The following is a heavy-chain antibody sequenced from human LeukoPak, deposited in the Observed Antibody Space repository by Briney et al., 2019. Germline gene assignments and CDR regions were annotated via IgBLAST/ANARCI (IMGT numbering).Heavy chain of an antibody. CDR3: AKKTPGYGDLYYFDY. CDR1: GFTFNQYG. CDR2: ISYDGRNK. Sequence: GGSLRLSCTASGFTFNQYGMHWVRQAPGKGLEWVAVISYDGRNKYYADSVKGRFTTSRDNSKNALFLQLNSLTAEDTAVYYCAKKTPGYGDLYYFDYWGQGALVTVSS. V-gene: IGHV3-30*18. J-gene: IGHJ4*02. D-gene: IGHD3-10*01.